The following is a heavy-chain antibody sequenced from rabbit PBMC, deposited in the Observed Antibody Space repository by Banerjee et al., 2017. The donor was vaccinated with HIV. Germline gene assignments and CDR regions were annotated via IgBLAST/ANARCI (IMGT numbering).Heavy chain of an antibody. CDR3: ATGSYYDDHLFYGMDL. CDR1: GVSFSGSSY. V-gene: IGHV1S43*01. CDR2: IDAGSGGT. D-gene: IGHD8-1*01. J-gene: IGHJ6*01. Sequence: QEQLEESGGDLVKPGASLTLTCIASGVSFSGSSYMCWVRQAPGKGLEWIACIDAGSGGTWYANWAKGRFTISRSTRLNTVDLKMTSLTAADTATYFCATGSYYDDHLFYGMDLWGPGTLVTVS.